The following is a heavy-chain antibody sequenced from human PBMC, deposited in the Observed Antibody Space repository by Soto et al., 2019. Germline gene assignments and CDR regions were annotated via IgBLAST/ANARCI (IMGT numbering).Heavy chain of an antibody. Sequence: QVQLVQSGAEVKRPGASVKVSCKASGYTFTSYDINWVRQATGQGLEWMGWMNPNSGNTGYAQKFQGRVPMTRNTSISTAYMELSSLRSADTAVYYCARGRGTQNWFDSWGQGTLVTVSS. CDR2: MNPNSGNT. CDR1: GYTFTSYD. CDR3: ARGRGTQNWFDS. V-gene: IGHV1-8*01. D-gene: IGHD1-7*01. J-gene: IGHJ5*01.